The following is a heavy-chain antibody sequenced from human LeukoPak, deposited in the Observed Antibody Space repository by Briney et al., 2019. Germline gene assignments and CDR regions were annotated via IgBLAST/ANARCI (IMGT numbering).Heavy chain of an antibody. CDR1: GGSISSYY. V-gene: IGHV4-59*01. CDR2: IYYSGST. J-gene: IGHJ4*02. D-gene: IGHD6-13*01. Sequence: PSETLSLTCTVSGGSISSYYWSWIRQPPGKGLEWIGYIYYSGSTNYNPSLKSRVTISVDTSKNQFSLKLSSVTAADTAVYYCARGGYSSRTTEFDYWGQGTLVTVSS. CDR3: ARGGYSSRTTEFDY.